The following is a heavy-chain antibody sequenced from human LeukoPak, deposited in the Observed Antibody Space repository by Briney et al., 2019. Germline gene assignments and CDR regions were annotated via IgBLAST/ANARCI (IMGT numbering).Heavy chain of an antibody. Sequence: SETLSLTCTASGGSISSSSYYWGWIRQPPGKGLEWIGYIYYSGSTYYNPSLKSRVTISVDTSKNQFSLKLSSVTAADTAVYYCARVLGRERTPTLDYWGQGTLVTVSS. J-gene: IGHJ4*02. CDR3: ARVLGRERTPTLDY. D-gene: IGHD1-1*01. CDR1: GGSISSSSYY. CDR2: IYYSGST. V-gene: IGHV4-30-4*08.